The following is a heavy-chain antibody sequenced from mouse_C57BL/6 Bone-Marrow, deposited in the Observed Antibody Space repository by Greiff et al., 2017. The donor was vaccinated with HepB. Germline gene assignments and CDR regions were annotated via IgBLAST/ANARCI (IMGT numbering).Heavy chain of an antibody. CDR2: IDPENGDT. J-gene: IGHJ2*01. CDR1: GFNIKDDY. V-gene: IGHV14-4*01. D-gene: IGHD1-1*01. Sequence: EVQLVESGAELVRPGASVKLSCTASGFNIKDDYMHWVKQRPEQGLEWIGWIDPENGDTEYASKFQGKATITADTSSNTAYLQLSSLTSEDTAVYYCTTGGYYGSEYWGQGTTLTVSS. CDR3: TTGGYYGSEY.